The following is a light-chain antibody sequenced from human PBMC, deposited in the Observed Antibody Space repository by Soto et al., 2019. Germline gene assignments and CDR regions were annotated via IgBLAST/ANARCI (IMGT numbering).Light chain of an antibody. CDR1: SSNIGAGYD. CDR3: QSYDSSLDVV. Sequence: QSVLTQPPSVSGAPGQRVTISCTGSSSNIGAGYDVHWYQQLPGTAPKLLIYVNSNRPSGVPDRFSGSKSCTSASLAITGLQAEVEADYYCQSYDSSLDVVFGGGTKLTVL. V-gene: IGLV1-40*01. CDR2: VNS. J-gene: IGLJ2*01.